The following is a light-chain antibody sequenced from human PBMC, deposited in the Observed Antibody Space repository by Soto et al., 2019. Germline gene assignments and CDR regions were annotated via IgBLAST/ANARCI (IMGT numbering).Light chain of an antibody. CDR1: SSDVGAYNY. CDR2: EVS. Sequence: QSVLTQPASVSGSPGQSITLSCTGTSSDVGAYNYVSWYQQHPGKATKLMIYEVSNRPSGVSNRFSGSKSGSTASLTISGLQAEDEADYYCSSYTSSSTYVFGTGTKVTVL. CDR3: SSYTSSSTYV. J-gene: IGLJ1*01. V-gene: IGLV2-14*01.